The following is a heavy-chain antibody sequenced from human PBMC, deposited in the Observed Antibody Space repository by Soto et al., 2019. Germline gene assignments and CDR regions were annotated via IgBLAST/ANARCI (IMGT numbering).Heavy chain of an antibody. V-gene: IGHV1-46*01. D-gene: IGHD2-15*01. CDR1: GYTFTSYY. CDR3: ASSRWQLLGGGYEP. Sequence: ASVKVSCKASGYTFTSYYMHWVRQAPGQGLVWMGIINPSGGSTSYAQKFQGRVTMTRDTSTSTVYMELSSLRSEDTALYYCASSRWQLLGGGYEPWGQGTLVTVSS. J-gene: IGHJ5*02. CDR2: INPSGGST.